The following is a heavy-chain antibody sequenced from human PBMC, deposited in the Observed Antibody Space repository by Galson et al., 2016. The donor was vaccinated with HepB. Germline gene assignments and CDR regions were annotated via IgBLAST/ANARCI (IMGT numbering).Heavy chain of an antibody. D-gene: IGHD4-23*01. V-gene: IGHV3-74*01. CDR3: ARGLGVETNHGIDY. CDR2: INSDGNNK. CDR1: GFTFSSYA. Sequence: SLRLSCAASGFTFSSYAMSWVRQVPGKRLVWVSHINSDGNNKNYADSAKGRFTISRDNAKNTLFLQMSSLRAEDTAVYYCARGLGVETNHGIDYWGQGILVTVSS. J-gene: IGHJ4*02.